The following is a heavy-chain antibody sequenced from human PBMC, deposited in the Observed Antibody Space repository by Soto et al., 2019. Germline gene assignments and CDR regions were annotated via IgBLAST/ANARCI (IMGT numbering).Heavy chain of an antibody. Sequence: QVQLVQSGAEVKKPGASVKVSCKASGYTFTSYAMHWVRQAPGQRLEWMGWINAGNGNTKYSQKFQGRVTITRDTSASTAYMELSSLRSEDTAVYYCARTYYYDSSGYYGPLFDYWGQGTLVTVSS. CDR1: GYTFTSYA. CDR3: ARTYYYDSSGYYGPLFDY. D-gene: IGHD3-22*01. J-gene: IGHJ4*02. CDR2: INAGNGNT. V-gene: IGHV1-3*01.